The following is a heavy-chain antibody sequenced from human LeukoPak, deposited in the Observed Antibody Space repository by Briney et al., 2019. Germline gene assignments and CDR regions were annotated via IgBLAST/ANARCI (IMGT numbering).Heavy chain of an antibody. Sequence: GGSLRLSCAASGFTFSSYAMSWVRQAPGKGLEWVSYISSSSSTIYYADSVKGRFTISRDDAKNSLYLQMNSLRAEDTAVYYCARESGIVPYITYDYWGQGTLVTVSS. CDR1: GFTFSSYA. CDR2: ISSSSSTI. D-gene: IGHD1-26*01. CDR3: ARESGIVPYITYDY. J-gene: IGHJ4*02. V-gene: IGHV3-48*01.